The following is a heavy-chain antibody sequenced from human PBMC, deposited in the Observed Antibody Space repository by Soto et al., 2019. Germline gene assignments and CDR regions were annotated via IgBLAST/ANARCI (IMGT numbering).Heavy chain of an antibody. CDR1: GFTDSSNY. CDR2: IYSGGTT. CDR3: ARSSRNYYDSSGYLYYFDY. J-gene: IGHJ4*02. Sequence: EVQLVESGGGLVQPGGSLRLSCAASGFTDSSNYMSWVRQAPGKGLEWVSVIYSGGTTYYADSVKGRFTISRDNSKNTLYLQMNSLRAEDTAVYYCARSSRNYYDSSGYLYYFDYWGQGTLVTVSS. V-gene: IGHV3-66*01. D-gene: IGHD3-22*01.